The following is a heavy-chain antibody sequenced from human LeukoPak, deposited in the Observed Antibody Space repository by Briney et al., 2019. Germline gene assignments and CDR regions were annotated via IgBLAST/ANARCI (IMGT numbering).Heavy chain of an antibody. CDR1: GFAFDEHG. CDR2: INWSGGST. CDR3: ARAPITSPFYFDY. V-gene: IGHV3-20*04. Sequence: GGTLRLSCTASGFAFDEHGMSWVRQGPGKGVEWVSGINWSGGSTVYADPLRGRFTISTDNANNSLYLQMDSLRAEDTALYYCARAPITSPFYFDYWGQGTLVTVSS. D-gene: IGHD2-2*01. J-gene: IGHJ4*02.